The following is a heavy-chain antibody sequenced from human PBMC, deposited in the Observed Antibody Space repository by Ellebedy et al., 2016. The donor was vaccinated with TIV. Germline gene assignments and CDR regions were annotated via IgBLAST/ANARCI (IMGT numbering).Heavy chain of an antibody. Sequence: GESLKISFAASGFTFRNFAMTWVRQAPGRGLEWVSSISSSGVSTDYADSVRGRVTISRDNSKNTLYLQMNSLRADDTALYYCAKLDSSGYYYGRFDYWGQGTLVTVSS. D-gene: IGHD3-22*01. CDR1: GFTFRNFA. CDR3: AKLDSSGYYYGRFDY. V-gene: IGHV3-23*01. J-gene: IGHJ4*02. CDR2: ISSSGVST.